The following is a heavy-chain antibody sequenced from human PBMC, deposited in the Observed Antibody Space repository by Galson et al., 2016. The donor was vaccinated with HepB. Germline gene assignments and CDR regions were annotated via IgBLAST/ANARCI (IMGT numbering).Heavy chain of an antibody. CDR3: EGYSDPFDI. D-gene: IGHD3-22*01. J-gene: IGHJ3*02. Sequence: SLRLSCAASGFTFSNFWMNWVRRVPGKGLEWVGNIKPDGSQMNYADSVKGRFTISRDNARNSLYLQMNNLRAEDTAIYYCEGYSDPFDIWGQGTMVTVSS. CDR1: GFTFSNFW. CDR2: IKPDGSQM. V-gene: IGHV3-7*03.